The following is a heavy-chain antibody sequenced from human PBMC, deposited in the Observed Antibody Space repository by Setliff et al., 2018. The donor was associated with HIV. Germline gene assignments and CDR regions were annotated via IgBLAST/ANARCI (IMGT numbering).Heavy chain of an antibody. CDR1: GGSISSSNW. J-gene: IGHJ5*02. D-gene: IGHD4-17*01. V-gene: IGHV4-4*02. Sequence: SETLSLTCAVSGGSISSSNWWGGVRPPPGKGLEWIGEIYFSGHTNYNTSLKSRVTLSLDHSTNQFSLKLTSVTAADTAVYYCARDIWAYGRMGSWGQGTLVTVSS. CDR3: ARDIWAYGRMGS. CDR2: IYFSGHT.